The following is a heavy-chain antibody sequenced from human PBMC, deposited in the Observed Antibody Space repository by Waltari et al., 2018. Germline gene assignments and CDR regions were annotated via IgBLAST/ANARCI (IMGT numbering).Heavy chain of an antibody. D-gene: IGHD6-13*01. CDR1: VFSFSVYW. CDR3: VKAIAAAGGT. Sequence: EVQLVESGGGMVQPGGSLRLSCAGSVFSFSVYWMSWVRQVPGKGLEWVANINQDGSKKYYVDSVKGRFTISRDNAQNSVSLQMNSLRAEDTAIYYCVKAIAAAGGTWGQGTMVTVSS. CDR2: INQDGSKK. J-gene: IGHJ3*01. V-gene: IGHV3-7*01.